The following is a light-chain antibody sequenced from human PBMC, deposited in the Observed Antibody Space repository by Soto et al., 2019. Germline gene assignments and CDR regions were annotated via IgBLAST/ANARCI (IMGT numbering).Light chain of an antibody. CDR3: QSYDTSLSGVV. J-gene: IGLJ2*01. Sequence: QSVLTQPPSVSGAPGQGVTISCTGSSSNIGAGYDVHWYQQYPGTAPKFIISDRGYRPSGVPARFSVSKSGTSASLAITGLQAEDEADYYCQSYDTSLSGVVFGGGTKLTVL. CDR2: DRG. V-gene: IGLV1-40*01. CDR1: SSNIGAGYD.